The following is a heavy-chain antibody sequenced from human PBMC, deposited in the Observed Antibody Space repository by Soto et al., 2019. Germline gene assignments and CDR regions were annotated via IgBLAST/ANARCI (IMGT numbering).Heavy chain of an antibody. CDR3: ARETVGTIDR. CDR2: IYNSGST. D-gene: IGHD5-12*01. V-gene: IGHV4-31*03. Sequence: QVQLQESGPGLVKPSQTLSLTCTVSGGSISSVGYYWSWIRQHPGKGLEWIGYIYNSGSTNYNPSLKSRITISVDTSKTQFSLKLSSVTVADTAVYFCARETVGTIDRWGQGTLVTVSS. J-gene: IGHJ5*02. CDR1: GGSISSVGYY.